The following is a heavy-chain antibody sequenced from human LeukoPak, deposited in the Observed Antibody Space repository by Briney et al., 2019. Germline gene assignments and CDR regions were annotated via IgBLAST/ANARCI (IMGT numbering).Heavy chain of an antibody. Sequence: GGSLRLSCAASGFSFSSYLMHWVRQAPGKGLEWVALIGFDVSKIYYADSVKGLFTISRDNSKNTLYLQMNSLRDEDTAVYFCARERLENCNDGSCPDALDIWGQGTMVTISS. CDR2: IGFDVSKI. CDR3: ARERLENCNDGSCPDALDI. J-gene: IGHJ3*02. V-gene: IGHV3-33*01. CDR1: GFSFSSYL. D-gene: IGHD2-15*01.